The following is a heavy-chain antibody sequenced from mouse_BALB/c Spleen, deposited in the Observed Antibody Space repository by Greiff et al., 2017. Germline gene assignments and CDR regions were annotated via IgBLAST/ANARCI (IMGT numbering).Heavy chain of an antibody. CDR2: IDPANGNT. V-gene: IGHV14-3*02. D-gene: IGHD1-1*01. CDR3: ASLLLRSYAMDD. Sequence: EVKVVESGAELVKPGASVKLSCTASGFNIKDTYMHWVKQRPEQGLEWIGRIDPANGNTKYDPKFQGKATITADTSSNTAYLQLSSLTSEDTAVYYCASLLLRSYAMDDWGQGTSVTVSS. J-gene: IGHJ4*01. CDR1: GFNIKDTY.